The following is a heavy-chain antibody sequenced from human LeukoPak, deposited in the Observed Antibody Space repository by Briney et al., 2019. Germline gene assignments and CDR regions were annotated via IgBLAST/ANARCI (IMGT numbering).Heavy chain of an antibody. CDR3: ARLIAVAAFDI. CDR2: IYYSGST. J-gene: IGHJ3*02. D-gene: IGHD6-19*01. Sequence: SETLSLTCTVSGGSISSSSYYWGWIRQPPGKGLEWIGSIYYSGSTYYNPSLKSRVTISVDTSKNQFSLKLSSVTAADTAVYYCARLIAVAAFDIWGQGTMVTVSS. CDR1: GGSISSSSYY. V-gene: IGHV4-39*07.